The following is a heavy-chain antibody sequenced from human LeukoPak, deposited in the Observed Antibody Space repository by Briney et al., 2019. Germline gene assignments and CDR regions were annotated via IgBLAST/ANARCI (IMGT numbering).Heavy chain of an antibody. CDR2: INPNSGGT. D-gene: IGHD2-15*01. J-gene: IGHJ4*02. Sequence: ASVKVSCKASGYTFTGYYMHWVRQAPGQGLEWMGWINPNSGGTNYAQKFQGRVTMTRDTSISTAYMELSRLRSDDTAVYYCASSGYCSGGSCQPFDYWGQGTLVTVSS. CDR3: ASSGYCSGGSCQPFDY. CDR1: GYTFTGYY. V-gene: IGHV1-2*02.